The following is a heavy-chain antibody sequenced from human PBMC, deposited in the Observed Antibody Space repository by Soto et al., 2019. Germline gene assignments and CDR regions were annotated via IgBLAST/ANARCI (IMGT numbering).Heavy chain of an antibody. J-gene: IGHJ4*02. CDR2: ISGSGGST. CDR3: EKDHRKRVKWEDFAY. D-gene: IGHD1-26*01. Sequence: RILKDKEKGLEWVSVISGSGGSTYYADSVKGRFTISRDNSKNTLYLQMNTLRAEDTAVFFCEKDHRKRVKWEDFAYWGQGTLV. V-gene: IGHV3-23*01.